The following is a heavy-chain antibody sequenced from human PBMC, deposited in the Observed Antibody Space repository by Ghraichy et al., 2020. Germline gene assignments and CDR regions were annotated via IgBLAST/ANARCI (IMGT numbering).Heavy chain of an antibody. V-gene: IGHV3-21*01. CDR3: ATRNYGGNSMVFDY. CDR2: ISSSSSYI. CDR1: GFTFSSYS. Sequence: GGSLRLSCAASGFTFSSYSMNWVRQAPGKGLEWVSSISSSSSYIYYADSVKGRFTISRDNAKNSLYLQMNSLRAEDTAVYYCATRNYGGNSMVFDYWGQGTLVTVSS. J-gene: IGHJ4*02. D-gene: IGHD4-23*01.